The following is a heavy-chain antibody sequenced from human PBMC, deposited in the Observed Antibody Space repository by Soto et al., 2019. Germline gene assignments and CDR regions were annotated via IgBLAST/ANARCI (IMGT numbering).Heavy chain of an antibody. V-gene: IGHV4-30-2*01. CDR2: IYHSGNT. Sequence: SETLSLTCAVSGVSISSGGYSWTWIRQPPGKGLEWIGYIYHSGNTYYNPSLKSRVTISGDRSKNQFTLNLSSVTAADTAVYYCASNVDADDGLDVWGQGTMVTVSS. D-gene: IGHD2-15*01. CDR3: ASNVDADDGLDV. J-gene: IGHJ3*01. CDR1: GVSISSGGYS.